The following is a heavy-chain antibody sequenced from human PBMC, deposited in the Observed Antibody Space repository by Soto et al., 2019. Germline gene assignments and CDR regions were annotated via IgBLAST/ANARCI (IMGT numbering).Heavy chain of an antibody. Sequence: SETLSLTCAVYGGSFSGYYWSWIRQPPGKGLEWIGEINHSGSTNYNPSLKSRVTISVDTSKNQFSLKLSSVTAADTAVYYCARWQTDYWGQGTLVTVSS. V-gene: IGHV4-34*01. CDR3: ARWQTDY. CDR1: GGSFSGYY. J-gene: IGHJ4*02. CDR2: INHSGST.